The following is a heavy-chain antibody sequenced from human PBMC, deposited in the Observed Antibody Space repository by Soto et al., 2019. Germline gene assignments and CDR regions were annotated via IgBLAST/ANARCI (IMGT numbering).Heavy chain of an antibody. CDR2: IYCDDDK. V-gene: IGHV2-5*02. D-gene: IGHD6-19*01. J-gene: IGHJ4*02. CDR1: GFSLSSTRMA. Sequence: QITLKESGPTLVKPTHTLTLTCTFSGFSLSSTRMAVGWIRQPPGKALEWLALIYCDDDKRYSPFLKSRLTITKDTSKNQVVLTMSNMDPVDTARYYCAHIVVAGLGYYFDYWGQGTLVTVSS. CDR3: AHIVVAGLGYYFDY.